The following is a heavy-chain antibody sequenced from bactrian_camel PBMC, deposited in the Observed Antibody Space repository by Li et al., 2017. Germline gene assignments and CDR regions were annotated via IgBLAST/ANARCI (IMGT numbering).Heavy chain of an antibody. CDR3: AADPSFLERCRVMRAEFIY. D-gene: IGHD1*01. J-gene: IGHJ4*01. CDR1: AYSGSTYC. Sequence: VQLVESGGGSVQAGGSLRLSCAASAYSGSTYCMGWFRQAPGKEREGVAVIDSDGSTRYADSVKGRFTISKDNAKNTLYLQMNSLKPEDTALYYCAADPSFLERCRVMRAEFIYWGQGTQVTVS. V-gene: IGHV3S53*01. CDR2: IDSDGST.